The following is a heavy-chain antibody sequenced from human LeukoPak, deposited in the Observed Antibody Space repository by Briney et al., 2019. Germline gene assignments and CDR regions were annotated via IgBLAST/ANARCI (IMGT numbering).Heavy chain of an antibody. V-gene: IGHV4-61*02. CDR3: ARTVGSDYSSGSYYPEDKYYYYMDV. CDR1: GGSISSGSYY. J-gene: IGHJ6*03. Sequence: SETLSLTCTVSGGSISSGSYYWSWIRQPAGKGLEWIGRIYTSGSTNYNPSLKIRVTISVDTSKNQFSLKLSSVTAAATAVYYCARTVGSDYSSGSYYPEDKYYYYMDVWGKGTTVTVSS. D-gene: IGHD3-10*01. CDR2: IYTSGST.